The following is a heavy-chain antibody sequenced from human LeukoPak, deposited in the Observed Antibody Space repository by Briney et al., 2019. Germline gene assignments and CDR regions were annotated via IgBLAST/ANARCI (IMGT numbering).Heavy chain of an antibody. J-gene: IGHJ6*03. CDR2: IYTSGST. CDR3: ARDGCSGGSCNSYYYYYYMDV. CDR1: GGSISSYY. D-gene: IGHD2-15*01. V-gene: IGHV4-4*07. Sequence: PSETLSLTCTVSGGSISSYYWSWIRQPAGKGLEWIGRIYTSGSTNYNPSLKSRVTMSVDTSKKQFSLKLSSVTAADTAVYYCARDGCSGGSCNSYYYYYYMDVWGKGTTVTISS.